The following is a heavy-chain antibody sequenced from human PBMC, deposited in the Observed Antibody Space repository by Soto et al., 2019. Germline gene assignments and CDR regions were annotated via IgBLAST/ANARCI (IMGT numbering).Heavy chain of an antibody. CDR2: MNPNSGNT. D-gene: IGHD2-15*01. CDR3: ARGHVYCSGGSCTGWFDP. CDR1: GYTFTSYD. Sequence: QVQLVQSGAEVKKPGASVKVSCKASGYTFTSYDINWVRQATGQGLEWMGWMNPNSGNTGYAQKFQGRVTMTRNTSISTAYMELSSLRAEDTAVYYCARGHVYCSGGSCTGWFDPWGQGTLVTVSS. V-gene: IGHV1-8*01. J-gene: IGHJ5*02.